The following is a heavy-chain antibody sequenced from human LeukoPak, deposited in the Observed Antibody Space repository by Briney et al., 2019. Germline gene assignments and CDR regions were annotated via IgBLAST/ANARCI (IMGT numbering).Heavy chain of an antibody. D-gene: IGHD6-25*01. Sequence: ASVKVSCKASGYTFTSYDINWVRQATGQGLEWMGWMNPNSGNTGYAQKFQGRVTMTRNTSISTAYMELSSLRSEDTAVYYCARQRPYQTDPGFDYWGQGTLVTVSS. CDR1: GYTFTSYD. V-gene: IGHV1-8*01. CDR3: ARQRPYQTDPGFDY. J-gene: IGHJ4*02. CDR2: MNPNSGNT.